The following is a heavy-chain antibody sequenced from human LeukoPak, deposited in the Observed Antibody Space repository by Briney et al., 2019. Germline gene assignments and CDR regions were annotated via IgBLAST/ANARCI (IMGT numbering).Heavy chain of an antibody. D-gene: IGHD1-1*01. V-gene: IGHV3-48*01. CDR2: ISSSSSTI. CDR3: ASNSNWAGGY. CDR1: GFTFSSYS. J-gene: IGHJ4*02. Sequence: GGFLRLSCAASGFTFSSYSMNWVRQAPGKGLEWVSYISSSSSTIYYADSVKGRFTISRDNAKNSLYLQMNSLRAEDTAVYYCASNSNWAGGYWGQGTLVTVSS.